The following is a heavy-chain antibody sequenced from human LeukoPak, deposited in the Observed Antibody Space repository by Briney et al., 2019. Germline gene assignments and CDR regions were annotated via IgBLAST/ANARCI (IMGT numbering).Heavy chain of an antibody. Sequence: GGSLRLSCAASGFTLSSYWMHWVRQAPGKGLMWVSRINSDGSITNYADSVKGRFTISRDNAKNTLYLQMNSLRAEDTAVYYCARVRATFSPHFDNWGQGTLVTVSS. D-gene: IGHD5-12*01. V-gene: IGHV3-74*01. J-gene: IGHJ4*02. CDR3: ARVRATFSPHFDN. CDR1: GFTLSSYW. CDR2: INSDGSIT.